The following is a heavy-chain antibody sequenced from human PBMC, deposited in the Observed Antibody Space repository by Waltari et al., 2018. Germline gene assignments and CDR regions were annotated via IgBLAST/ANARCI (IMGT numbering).Heavy chain of an antibody. J-gene: IGHJ4*02. D-gene: IGHD1-26*01. CDR3: VRAGWELDY. CDR1: GFTFTNYR. Sequence: EVQLVESGGGLVQPGGSLRLSCATSGFTFTNYRMSWARQAPGKGLEWVANIKEDGSEKYYVDSVKGRFTISKDNAKNSVYLQMSSLRVEDTAVYYCVRAGWELDYWGQGNLVTVSS. V-gene: IGHV3-7*01. CDR2: IKEDGSEK.